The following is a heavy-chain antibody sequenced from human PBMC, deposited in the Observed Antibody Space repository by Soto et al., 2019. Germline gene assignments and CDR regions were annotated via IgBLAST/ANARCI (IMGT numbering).Heavy chain of an antibody. Sequence: QVQLVESGGGVVQPGRSLRLSCAASGFTFSSYGMHWVRQAPGKGLEWVAVISYDGSNKYYADSVKGRFTISRDNSKNTLYLQMNSLRAEDTAVYYCVTGSGWYIGFWVFRYWGQGTLVTVSS. D-gene: IGHD6-19*01. J-gene: IGHJ4*02. V-gene: IGHV3-30*03. CDR2: ISYDGSNK. CDR3: VTGSGWYIGFWVFRY. CDR1: GFTFSSYG.